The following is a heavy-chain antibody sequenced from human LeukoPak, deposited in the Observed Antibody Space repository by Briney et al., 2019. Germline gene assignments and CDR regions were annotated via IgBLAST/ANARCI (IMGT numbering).Heavy chain of an antibody. CDR3: AREGGYDILTGLHTAFDI. D-gene: IGHD3-9*01. V-gene: IGHV1-18*01. Sequence: ASVKVSCKASGYTFTSYGISWVRQSPGQGLEWMGWISAYNGNTNYAQKLQGRVTMTTDTSTSTAYMELRSLRSDDTAVYYCAREGGYDILTGLHTAFDIWGQGTMVTVSS. CDR1: GYTFTSYG. CDR2: ISAYNGNT. J-gene: IGHJ3*02.